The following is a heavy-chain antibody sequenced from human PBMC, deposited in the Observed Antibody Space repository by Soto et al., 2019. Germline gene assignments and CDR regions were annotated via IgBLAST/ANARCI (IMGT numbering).Heavy chain of an antibody. V-gene: IGHV4-59*08. CDR2: IYYSGST. J-gene: IGHJ3*01. CDR3: AGPTKGGSYDL. Sequence: QVQLQVSGPGLVKVSETLSLTCIVSGGSISSYYWSWIRQPPGKGLEWIGYIYYSGSTDYNPSLRSRVTISVDKSKNQFSLRLNSVTAADTAVYYCAGPTKGGSYDLWGQGTMVTVSS. CDR1: GGSISSYY.